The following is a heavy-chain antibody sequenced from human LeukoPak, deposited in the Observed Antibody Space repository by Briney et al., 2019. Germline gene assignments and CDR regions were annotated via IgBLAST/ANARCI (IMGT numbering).Heavy chain of an antibody. CDR3: AKDQSSSWYHPYDY. V-gene: IGHV3-30*18. D-gene: IGHD6-13*01. Sequence: GGSLRLSGAASGFTFSSYGMHWVRQAPGKGLEWVAVISYDGSNKYYADSVKGRFTISRDNSKNTLYLQMKSLRGEDTAVYYCAKDQSSSWYHPYDYWGQGTLVTVSS. CDR2: ISYDGSNK. J-gene: IGHJ4*02. CDR1: GFTFSSYG.